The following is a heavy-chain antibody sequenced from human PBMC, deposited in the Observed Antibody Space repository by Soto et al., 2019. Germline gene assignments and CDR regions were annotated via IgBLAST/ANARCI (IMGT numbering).Heavy chain of an antibody. V-gene: IGHV3-15*07. CDR1: GFTFSNAW. J-gene: IGHJ6*02. CDR3: TTDPPYYDFWSGYYTGMSYYYYYGMDV. Sequence: EVQLVESGGGLVKPGGSLRLSCAASGFTFSNAWMNWVRQAPGKGLEWVGRIKSKTDGGTTDYAAPVKGRFTISRDDSKNTLYVQMNSLKTEDTAVYYCTTDPPYYDFWSGYYTGMSYYYYYGMDVWGQGTTVTVSS. D-gene: IGHD3-3*01. CDR2: IKSKTDGGTT.